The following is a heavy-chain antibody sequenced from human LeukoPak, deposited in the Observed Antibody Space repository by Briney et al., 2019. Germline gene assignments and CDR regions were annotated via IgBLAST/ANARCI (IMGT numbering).Heavy chain of an antibody. CDR1: GFTFSSYA. CDR2: ISYDGSNK. J-gene: IGHJ4*02. Sequence: GGSLRLSCAASGFTFSSYAMHWVRQAPGKGLEWVAVISYDGSNKYYADSVKGRFTNSRDNSKNTLYLEMNSLRAEDTAVYYCAPDSSGYWEFDYWGQGTLVTVSS. CDR3: APDSSGYWEFDY. V-gene: IGHV3-30-3*01. D-gene: IGHD5-12*01.